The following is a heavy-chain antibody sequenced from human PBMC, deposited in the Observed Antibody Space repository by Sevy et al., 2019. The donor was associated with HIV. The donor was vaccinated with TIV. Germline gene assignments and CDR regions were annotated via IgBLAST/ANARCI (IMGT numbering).Heavy chain of an antibody. J-gene: IGHJ4*02. Sequence: GGSLRLSCAASGFTFSSYGMHWVRQAPGKGLEWVALIWYDGSNKYYADSVKGRFTISRDNSKNTLYLQMSSLRAEDTAVYYCAKGQGYFDYWGQGTLVTVSS. CDR3: AKGQGYFDY. CDR2: IWYDGSNK. V-gene: IGHV3-33*06. CDR1: GFTFSSYG.